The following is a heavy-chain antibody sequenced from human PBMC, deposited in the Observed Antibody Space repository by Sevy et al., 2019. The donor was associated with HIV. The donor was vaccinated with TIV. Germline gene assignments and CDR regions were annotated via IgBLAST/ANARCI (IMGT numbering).Heavy chain of an antibody. J-gene: IGHJ6*02. D-gene: IGHD1-26*01. CDR3: VREGSYGDNRFPYHYGLGV. CDR1: GFKFNAYW. V-gene: IGHV3-7*01. CDR2: IYQDGSGK. Sequence: GGSLRLSCAASGFKFNAYWMSWVRQAPGKGLEWVANIYQDGSGKFYVDSVKGRFTISRDNAKNSLYLQMNRLGPEDTAVFYGVREGSYGDNRFPYHYGLGVCGLGTTVTVSS.